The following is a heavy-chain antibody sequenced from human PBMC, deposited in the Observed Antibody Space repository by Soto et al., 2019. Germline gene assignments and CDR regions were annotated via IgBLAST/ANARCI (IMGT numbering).Heavy chain of an antibody. CDR3: ARDGGRYCSGGSCLSF. J-gene: IGHJ4*02. CDR2: ISYDGSNK. V-gene: IGHV3-30-3*01. Sequence: PXGSLRLSCAASGFTFSSYAMHWVRQAPGKGLEWVAVISYDGSNKYYADSVKGRFTISRDNSKNTLYLQMSSLRAEDTAVYYCARDGGRYCSGGSCLSFWGQGTLVTVSS. CDR1: GFTFSSYA. D-gene: IGHD2-15*01.